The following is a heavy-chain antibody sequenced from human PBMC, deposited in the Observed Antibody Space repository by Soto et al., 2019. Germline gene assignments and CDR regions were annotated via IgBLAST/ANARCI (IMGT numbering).Heavy chain of an antibody. J-gene: IGHJ6*02. CDR1: GYSFTSYW. D-gene: IGHD3-9*01. CDR3: ARRDYNILTGYYSYGMDV. CDR2: IYPGDSDT. Sequence: GESLKISCKGSGYSFTSYWIVWVRQMPGKGLEWMGTIYPGDSDTKYSPSFEGQVTISVDKSISTAYLQWSSLKASDTAMYYCARRDYNILTGYYSYGMDVWGQGTTVTVSS. V-gene: IGHV5-51*01.